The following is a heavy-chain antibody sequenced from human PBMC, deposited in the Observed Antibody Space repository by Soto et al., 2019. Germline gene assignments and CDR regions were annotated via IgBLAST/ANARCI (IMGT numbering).Heavy chain of an antibody. D-gene: IGHD3-9*01. CDR1: GGSISSYY. Sequence: PSETLSLTCTVSGGSISSYYWSWIRQPPGKGLEWIGSIYYSGSTNYNPSLKSRVTISVDTSKNQFSLKLSSVTAADTAVYYCARDQHDILTGYYTGWFDPWGQGTLVTVSS. CDR3: ARDQHDILTGYYTGWFDP. CDR2: IYYSGST. J-gene: IGHJ5*02. V-gene: IGHV4-59*01.